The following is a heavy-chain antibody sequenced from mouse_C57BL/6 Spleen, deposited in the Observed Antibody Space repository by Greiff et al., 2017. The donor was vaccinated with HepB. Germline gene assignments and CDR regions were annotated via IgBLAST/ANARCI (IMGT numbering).Heavy chain of an antibody. CDR2: IHPNSGST. CDR3: AREKRDYYAMDY. Sequence: QVQLQQPGAELVKPGASVKLSCKASGYTFTSYWMHWVKQRPGQGLEWIGMIHPNSGSTNYNEKFKSKATLTVDKSSSTAYMQLSSLTSEDSAVYYCAREKRDYYAMDYWGKGTSVTVSS. V-gene: IGHV1-64*01. J-gene: IGHJ4*01. CDR1: GYTFTSYW.